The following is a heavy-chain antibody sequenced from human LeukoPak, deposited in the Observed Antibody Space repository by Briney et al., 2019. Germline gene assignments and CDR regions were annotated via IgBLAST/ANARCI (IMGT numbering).Heavy chain of an antibody. Sequence: GGSLRLSCAASGFTFTSYWMHWVRQAPGKGLVWVSRINGDVSTTSYADSVKGRFTISRDNAKNTLYLQMNSLRAEDTAVYYCARDHSVDTAVFDYWGQGTLVTVSS. D-gene: IGHD5-18*01. CDR3: ARDHSVDTAVFDY. CDR1: GFTFTSYW. CDR2: INGDVSTT. J-gene: IGHJ4*02. V-gene: IGHV3-74*01.